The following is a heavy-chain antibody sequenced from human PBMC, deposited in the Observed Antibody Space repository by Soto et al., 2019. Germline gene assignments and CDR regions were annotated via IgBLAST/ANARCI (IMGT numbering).Heavy chain of an antibody. CDR2: ISGSGGST. J-gene: IGHJ4*02. CDR3: AKHGSGRPRLWYFDY. Sequence: EVQLLESGGGLVQPGGSLRLSCAVSGCTFSSYAMSWFRQAPGKGLEWVSAISGSGGSTYYEDSVKGRFTISRDNSQNTLYLQMNSLRAEDTAVYYCAKHGSGRPRLWYFDYWGQGTLVTVSS. CDR1: GCTFSSYA. V-gene: IGHV3-23*01. D-gene: IGHD3-10*01.